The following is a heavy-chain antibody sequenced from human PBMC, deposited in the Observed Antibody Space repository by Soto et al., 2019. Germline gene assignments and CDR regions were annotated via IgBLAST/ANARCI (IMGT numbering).Heavy chain of an antibody. D-gene: IGHD2-2*01. CDR3: ARGDRVVPSDNDEDYGMDV. Sequence: ASVKVSCKASGYTFTVYYMHGVRQAPGQGLEWMGWINPNSGGTNYAQKFQGRVTMTRDTSISTAYMELSSLRSDDTAVYYCARGDRVVPSDNDEDYGMDVWGQGTAVTVSS. V-gene: IGHV1-2*02. CDR2: INPNSGGT. CDR1: GYTFTVYY. J-gene: IGHJ6*02.